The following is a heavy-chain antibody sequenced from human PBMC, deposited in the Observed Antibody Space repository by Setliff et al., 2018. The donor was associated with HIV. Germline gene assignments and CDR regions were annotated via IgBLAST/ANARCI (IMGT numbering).Heavy chain of an antibody. D-gene: IGHD6-19*01. CDR2: INTSGGSA. V-gene: IGHV1-46*01. CDR3: TRNQGDSSGWYAGDYWGDAFDI. J-gene: IGHJ3*02. Sequence: ASVKVSCKASGYTFTSYPMHWVRQAPGQGLEWMGVINTSGGSAGYAEKFRGRVTMTRDTSTSTVYMDLRNLRSEDTAVYYCTRNQGDSSGWYAGDYWGDAFDIWGQGTMVTVSS. CDR1: GYTFTSYP.